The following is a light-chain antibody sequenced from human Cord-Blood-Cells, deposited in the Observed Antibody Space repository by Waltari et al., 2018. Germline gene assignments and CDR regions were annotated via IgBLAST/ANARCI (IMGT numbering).Light chain of an antibody. CDR1: QSISSY. CDR2: AAS. Sequence: IQMTQSPSSLSASVGDRVTITCRASQSISSYLNWYQQKPGKAPKLLIYAASSLQSGVPSRFSGSGSGTDFTLTISSLQPEDFATYYCQQSYSTHQTFGQGTKVEIK. J-gene: IGKJ1*01. V-gene: IGKV1-39*01. CDR3: QQSYSTHQT.